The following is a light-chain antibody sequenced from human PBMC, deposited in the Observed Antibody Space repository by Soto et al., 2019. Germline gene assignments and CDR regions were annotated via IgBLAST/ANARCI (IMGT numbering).Light chain of an antibody. Sequence: QSALTQPPSVSGCPGQSVTISCTGTSSDVGGYNRVSWYQQPPGTAPKLIIYDVTKRPSGVPDRFSGSKSGNTASLTISGLQAEDEADYYCCSYAGSYSWIFGGGTKLTVL. CDR2: DVT. CDR1: SSDVGGYNR. V-gene: IGLV2-11*01. CDR3: CSYAGSYSWI. J-gene: IGLJ2*01.